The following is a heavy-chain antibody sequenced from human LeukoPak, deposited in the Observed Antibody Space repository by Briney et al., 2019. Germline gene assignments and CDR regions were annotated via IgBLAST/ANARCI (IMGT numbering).Heavy chain of an antibody. CDR3: ARPTEGYSSSA. V-gene: IGHV1-18*01. J-gene: IGHJ5*02. D-gene: IGHD6-6*01. Sequence: ASVMVSCKASGYTFTSNGISWVRQAPGQGLEFMGWINAYDGNTYYPQKVQGRVIVTTDTSTSTAYMELRSLRSDDTAVYYCARPTEGYSSSAWGQGTLVTVSS. CDR2: INAYDGNT. CDR1: GYTFTSNG.